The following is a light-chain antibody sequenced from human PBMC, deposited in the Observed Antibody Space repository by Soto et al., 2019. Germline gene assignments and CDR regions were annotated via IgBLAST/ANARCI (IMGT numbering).Light chain of an antibody. CDR3: QQYGSSRT. Sequence: IVLTQSPGTLSLSPGERTTLSCRASQSISRYLAWYQQKPGQGPRLLIYGASSRATGTPDRFSGSGSGTDFTLTINRLEPEDFALYYCQQYGSSRTFGQGTKVDIK. J-gene: IGKJ1*01. V-gene: IGKV3-20*01. CDR1: QSISRY. CDR2: GAS.